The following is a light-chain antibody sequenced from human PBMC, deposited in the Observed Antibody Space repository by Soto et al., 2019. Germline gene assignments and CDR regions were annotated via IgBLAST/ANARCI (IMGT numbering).Light chain of an antibody. CDR2: GAS. CDR1: QSVSSSN. V-gene: IGKV3-20*01. Sequence: EIVLTQSPGTLSLFPGERATLSCRASQSVSSSNLAWYQQKPGQAPRLLMYGASSRATGIPDRFSGSGSGTDFTLTISRLEPDDFAVYYCQQYGSSPPDTFGQGTKLEIK. CDR3: QQYGSSPPDT. J-gene: IGKJ2*01.